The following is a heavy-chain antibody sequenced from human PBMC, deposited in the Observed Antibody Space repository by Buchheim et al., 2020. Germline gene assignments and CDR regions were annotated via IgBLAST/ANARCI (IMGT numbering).Heavy chain of an antibody. CDR3: ARGGYRAVDY. Sequence: EVQLVESGGGLVQPGGSLRLSCAASGFTFSSYEMNWVRQAPGKGLEWVARIKEDGSEKYYVDSVKGRFTISRDSAKNSLYLQLNSLRAEDTAVYYCARGGYRAVDYWGQGTL. CDR1: GFTFSSYE. J-gene: IGHJ4*02. CDR2: IKEDGSEK. V-gene: IGHV3-7*01. D-gene: IGHD5-12*01.